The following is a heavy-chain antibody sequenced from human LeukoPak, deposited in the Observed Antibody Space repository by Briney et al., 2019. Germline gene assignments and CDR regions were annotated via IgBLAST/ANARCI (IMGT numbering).Heavy chain of an antibody. Sequence: SETLSLTCTVSGGSISSSSYYWGWIRQPPGKGLEWIGSIYYSGSTYYNPSLKSRVTISVDTSKNQFSLKLSSVTAADTAVYYCARESIAVAGIPNPIYYWGQGTLVTVSS. CDR2: IYYSGST. D-gene: IGHD6-19*01. J-gene: IGHJ4*02. CDR3: ARESIAVAGIPNPIYY. V-gene: IGHV4-39*07. CDR1: GGSISSSSYY.